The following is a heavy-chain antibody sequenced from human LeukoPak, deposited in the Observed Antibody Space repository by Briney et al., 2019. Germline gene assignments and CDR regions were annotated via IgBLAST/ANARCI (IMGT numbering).Heavy chain of an antibody. CDR3: ARERWHCRGNDCYSVYYYGLDV. CDR1: GYTFTNYA. J-gene: IGHJ6*02. V-gene: IGHV1-3*01. CDR2: INAGNDDT. D-gene: IGHD2-15*01. Sequence: ASVKVSCKASGYTFTNYAFHWARQAPGQRLEWLGWINAGNDDTKYSQKFQARVTITRDTSASTVYMELSSLTSDDTAVYYCARERWHCRGNDCYSVYYYGLDVWGQGTTVTVSS.